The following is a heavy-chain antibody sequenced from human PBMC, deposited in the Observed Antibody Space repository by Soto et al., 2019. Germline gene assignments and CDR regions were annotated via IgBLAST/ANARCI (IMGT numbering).Heavy chain of an antibody. CDR2: IIPIFGTA. CDR1: GGTFSSYA. V-gene: IGHV1-69*13. Sequence: SVKVSCKASGGTFSSYAISWVRQAPGQGLEWMGGIIPIFGTANYAQKFQGRVTITADESTSTAYMELSSLRSEDTAVYYCATDSPPSCSGGSCYYPRFDYWGQGTLVTVSS. CDR3: ATDSPPSCSGGSCYYPRFDY. J-gene: IGHJ4*02. D-gene: IGHD2-15*01.